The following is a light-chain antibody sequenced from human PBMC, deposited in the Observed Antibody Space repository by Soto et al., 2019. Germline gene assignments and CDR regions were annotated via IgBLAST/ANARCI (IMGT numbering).Light chain of an antibody. CDR2: EVT. CDR3: SSYTGSSTLYV. V-gene: IGLV2-14*01. J-gene: IGLJ1*01. CDR1: SSDVGTYNY. Sequence: VLTQPASVSGSPGQSITISCTGTSSDVGTYNYVSWYQQHPGKAPKVMIYEVTYRPSGVSNRFSGSKSGNTASLTISGLQAEDEAEYYCSSYTGSSTLYVFGTGT.